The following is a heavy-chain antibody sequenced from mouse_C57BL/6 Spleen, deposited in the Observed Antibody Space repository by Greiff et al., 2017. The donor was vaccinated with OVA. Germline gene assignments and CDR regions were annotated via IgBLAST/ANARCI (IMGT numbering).Heavy chain of an antibody. CDR3: RTRGRNWYFDV. CDR2: IYPRDGST. CDR1: GYTFTSYD. D-gene: IGHD3-3*01. Sequence: QVQLKESGPELVKPGASVKLSCKASGYTFTSYDINWVKQRPGQGLEWIGWIYPRDGSTKYNEKFKGKATLTVDTSSSTAYMELHSLTSEDSAVYFCRTRGRNWYFDVWGTGTTVTVSS. J-gene: IGHJ1*03. V-gene: IGHV1-85*01.